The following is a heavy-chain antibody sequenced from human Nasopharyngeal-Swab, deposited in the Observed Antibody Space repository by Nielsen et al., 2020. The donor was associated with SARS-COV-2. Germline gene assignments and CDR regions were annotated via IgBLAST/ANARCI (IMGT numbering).Heavy chain of an antibody. CDR3: ATAGVSVRSYYFDY. CDR2: ISTTGSSK. D-gene: IGHD3-10*02. V-gene: IGHV3-11*04. Sequence: GESLKISCAASGFTFSDYCMSWIRQAPGKGLEWVSHISTTGSSKYYADSLKGRFTISRDNDKNSLYLQMNSLRAEDTAVYYCATAGVSVRSYYFDYWGQGTLVTVSS. CDR1: GFTFSDYC. J-gene: IGHJ4*02.